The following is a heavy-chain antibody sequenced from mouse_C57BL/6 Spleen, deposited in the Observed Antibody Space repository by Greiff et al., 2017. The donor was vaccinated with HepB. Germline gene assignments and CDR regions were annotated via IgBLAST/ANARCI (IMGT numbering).Heavy chain of an antibody. Sequence: VQGVESGAELVKPGASVKISCKASGYAFSSYWMNWVKQRPGKGLEWIGQIYPGDGDTNYNGKFKGKATLTADKSSSTAYMQLSSLTSEDSAVYFCARRGVYDGYDDWGQGTTLTVSS. V-gene: IGHV1-80*01. CDR3: ARRGVYDGYDD. CDR1: GYAFSSYW. J-gene: IGHJ2*01. D-gene: IGHD2-3*01. CDR2: IYPGDGDT.